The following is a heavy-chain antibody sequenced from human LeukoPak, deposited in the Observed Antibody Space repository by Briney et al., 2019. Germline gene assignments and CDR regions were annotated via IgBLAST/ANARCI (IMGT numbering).Heavy chain of an antibody. Sequence: SETLSLTCAVYGGSFGGYYWSWIRQPPGKGLEWIGEINHSGSTNYNPSLKSRVTISVDTSKNQFSLKLSPVTAADTAVYYCASLRYCSSTSCSNGYYYYGMDVWGKGTTVTVSS. CDR3: ASLRYCSSTSCSNGYYYYGMDV. V-gene: IGHV4-34*01. D-gene: IGHD2-2*01. CDR2: INHSGST. J-gene: IGHJ6*04. CDR1: GGSFGGYY.